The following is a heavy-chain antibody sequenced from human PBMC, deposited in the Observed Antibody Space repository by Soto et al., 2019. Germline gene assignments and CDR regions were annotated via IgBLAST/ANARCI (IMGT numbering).Heavy chain of an antibody. CDR1: GGSISSGDYY. CDR2: IYYSGST. D-gene: IGHD5-18*01. J-gene: IGHJ6*02. CDR3: ASSRGLQLWPSGRYYYYYGMDV. Sequence: SETLSLTCTVSGGSISSGDYYWSWIRQPPGKGLEWIGYIYYSGSTYYNPSLKSRVTISVDTSKNQFSLKLSSVTAADTAVYYCASSRGLQLWPSGRYYYYYGMDVWGQGTTVT. V-gene: IGHV4-30-4*01.